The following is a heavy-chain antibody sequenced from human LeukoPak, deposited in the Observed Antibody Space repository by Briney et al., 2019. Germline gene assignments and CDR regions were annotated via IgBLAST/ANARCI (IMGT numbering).Heavy chain of an antibody. CDR2: TNEDGSEK. Sequence: HSGGSLRLSCAASGFTFRSYWMSWVRQVPGKGLEWVANTNEDGSEKYYVDSVKGRFTISRDNAENSVFLQMNSLRAEDTAVYYCAKEGGGRLRFLEWLPSHYYMDVWGKGTTVTVSS. J-gene: IGHJ6*03. D-gene: IGHD3-3*01. CDR3: AKEGGGRLRFLEWLPSHYYMDV. V-gene: IGHV3-7*01. CDR1: GFTFRSYW.